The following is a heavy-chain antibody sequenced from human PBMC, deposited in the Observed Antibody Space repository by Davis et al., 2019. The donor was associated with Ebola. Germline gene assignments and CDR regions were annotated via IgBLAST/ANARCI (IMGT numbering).Heavy chain of an antibody. Sequence: ASVKVSCKASGGTFSSYAISWVRQAPGQGLEWMGWISAYNGNTNYAQKLQGRVTMTTDTSTSTAYMKLRSLRSDDTAVYYCAREGYCSGGSCYGGTFDYWGQGTLVTVSS. V-gene: IGHV1-18*01. CDR1: GGTFSSYA. D-gene: IGHD2-15*01. CDR2: ISAYNGNT. J-gene: IGHJ4*02. CDR3: AREGYCSGGSCYGGTFDY.